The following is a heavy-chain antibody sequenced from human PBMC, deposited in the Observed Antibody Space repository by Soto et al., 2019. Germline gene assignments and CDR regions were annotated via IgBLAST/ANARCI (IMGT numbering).Heavy chain of an antibody. V-gene: IGHV3-49*04. D-gene: IGHD3-22*01. CDR1: GFTFGDYA. Sequence: GGSLRLSCTASGFTFGDYAMSWVRQAPGKGLEWVGFIRSKAYGGTTEYAASVKGRFTISRDDSKSIAYLQMNSLKTEDTAVYYCTQIRTRSGYYSLDAFDIWGQGTMVTVSS. CDR2: IRSKAYGGTT. J-gene: IGHJ3*02. CDR3: TQIRTRSGYYSLDAFDI.